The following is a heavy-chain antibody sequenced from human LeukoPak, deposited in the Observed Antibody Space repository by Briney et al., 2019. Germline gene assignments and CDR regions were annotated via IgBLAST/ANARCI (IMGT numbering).Heavy chain of an antibody. CDR1: GYTFTDYY. CDR2: INPNSGVT. Sequence: VASVKVSCKASGYTFTDYYMHWVRQAPGRGLEWMGWINPNSGVTKFAQKFQGRVTMTRDTSTTTAFMELSRLRSDDTAVYYCAREAGYYYYYMDVWAKGTTVTVSS. J-gene: IGHJ6*03. CDR3: AREAGYYYYYMDV. V-gene: IGHV1-2*02.